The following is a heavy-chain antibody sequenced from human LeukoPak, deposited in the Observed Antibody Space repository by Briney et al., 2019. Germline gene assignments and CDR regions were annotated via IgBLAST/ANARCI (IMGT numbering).Heavy chain of an antibody. CDR2: IYTSGST. CDR1: GGSISSYY. CDR3: AREALSLRFLEWFPPIANYFDY. D-gene: IGHD3-3*01. V-gene: IGHV4-4*08. Sequence: PSETLSLTCTVSGGSISSYYWSWIRQPPGKGLEWIGRIYTSGSTNYNPSLKSRVTISVDTSKNQFSLKLSSATAADTAVYYCAREALSLRFLEWFPPIANYFDYWGQGTLVTVSS. J-gene: IGHJ4*02.